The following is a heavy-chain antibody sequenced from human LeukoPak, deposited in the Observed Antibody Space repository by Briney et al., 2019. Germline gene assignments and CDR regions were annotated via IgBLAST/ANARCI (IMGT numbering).Heavy chain of an antibody. CDR2: ISAYNGNT. CDR3: ARDTGVVPAARFDY. Sequence: GASVKVSCKASGYAFTSYGISWVRQAPGQGLEWMGWISAYNGNTNYAQKLQGRVTMTTDTSTSTAYMELRSLRSDDTAVYYCARDTGVVPAARFDYWGQGTLVTVSS. CDR1: GYAFTSYG. D-gene: IGHD2-2*01. V-gene: IGHV1-18*01. J-gene: IGHJ4*02.